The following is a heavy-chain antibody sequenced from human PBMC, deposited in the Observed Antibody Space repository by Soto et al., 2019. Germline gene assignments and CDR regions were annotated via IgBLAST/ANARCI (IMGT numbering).Heavy chain of an antibody. CDR3: ARSLFP. J-gene: IGHJ5*02. Sequence: QVQLQESGPGLVKPSQTLSLTCTVSAGDISSGGYYWIWIRQHPGKGLECIGSIYYSASTYSNPSLKSRLTISVDTHTNQSSLKLSSVTAANTAVYYCARSLFPWGPGTLVTVPS. V-gene: IGHV4-31*03. CDR2: IYYSAST. CDR1: AGDISSGGYY.